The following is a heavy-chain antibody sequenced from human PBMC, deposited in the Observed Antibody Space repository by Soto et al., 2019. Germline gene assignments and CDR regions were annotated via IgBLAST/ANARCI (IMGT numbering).Heavy chain of an antibody. CDR2: INIDGSST. V-gene: IGHV3-74*01. CDR3: ESQRARYYYDSSGYHFDY. CDR1: GFAFSSYW. J-gene: IGHJ4*02. Sequence: GGSLRLSCAASGFAFSSYWMHLVRQSPGKGLVWVSRINIDGSSTSYADSVKGRFTISRDNAKNTLYLQMNSLRAEDTAVYYCESQRARYYYDSSGYHFDYWGQGTLVTVSS. D-gene: IGHD3-22*01.